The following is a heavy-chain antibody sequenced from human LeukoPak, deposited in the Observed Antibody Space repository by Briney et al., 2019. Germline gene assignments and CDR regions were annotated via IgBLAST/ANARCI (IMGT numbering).Heavy chain of an antibody. CDR1: GGSISSGGYS. J-gene: IGHJ6*02. CDR3: ARVDEGGYYYYGMDV. V-gene: IGHV4-30-2*01. CDR2: IYHSGST. Sequence: TLSLTCAVSGGSISSGGYSWSWIRQPPGKGLEWIGYIYHSGSTYYNPSLKSRVTISVDRSKNQFSLKLSSVTAADTAVYYCARVDEGGYYYYGMDVWGQGTTVTVSS. D-gene: IGHD3-16*01.